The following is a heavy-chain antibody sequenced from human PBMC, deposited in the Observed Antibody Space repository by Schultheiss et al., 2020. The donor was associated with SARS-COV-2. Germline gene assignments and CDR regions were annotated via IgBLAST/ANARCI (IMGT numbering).Heavy chain of an antibody. Sequence: GGSLRLSCAASGFTFSSYDMHWVRQATGKGLEWVSAIGTAGDTYYPGSVKGRFTISRENAKNSLYLQMNSLRAGDTAVYYCARGGIAVAGIDWYFDLWGRGTLVTVSS. D-gene: IGHD6-19*01. J-gene: IGHJ2*01. CDR2: IGTAGDT. CDR3: ARGGIAVAGIDWYFDL. CDR1: GFTFSSYD. V-gene: IGHV3-13*01.